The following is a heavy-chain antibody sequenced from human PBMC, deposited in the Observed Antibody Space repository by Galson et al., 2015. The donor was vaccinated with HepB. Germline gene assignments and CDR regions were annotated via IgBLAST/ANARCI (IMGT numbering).Heavy chain of an antibody. CDR2: ISSSGSTI. Sequence: SLRLSCAASGFTFSDYYMSWIRQAPGKGLEWVSYISSSGSTIYYADSVKGRFTISRDNAKNSLYLQMNSLRAEDTAVYYCARALSYYGSGDDPCFDYWGQGTLVTVSS. V-gene: IGHV3-11*01. CDR1: GFTFSDYY. CDR3: ARALSYYGSGDDPCFDY. D-gene: IGHD3-10*01. J-gene: IGHJ4*02.